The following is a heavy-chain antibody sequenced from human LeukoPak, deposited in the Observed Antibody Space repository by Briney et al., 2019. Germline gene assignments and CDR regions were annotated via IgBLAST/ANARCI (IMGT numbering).Heavy chain of an antibody. Sequence: GESLKISCKGSGYSFTSYWIGWVRQMPGKGLEWMGIIYPGDSDTRYSSSFQGQVTISADKSISTAYLQWSSLKASDTAMYYCARRSSHSSGWHDAFDIWGQGTMVTVSS. CDR3: ARRSSHSSGWHDAFDI. V-gene: IGHV5-51*01. CDR2: IYPGDSDT. CDR1: GYSFTSYW. D-gene: IGHD6-19*01. J-gene: IGHJ3*02.